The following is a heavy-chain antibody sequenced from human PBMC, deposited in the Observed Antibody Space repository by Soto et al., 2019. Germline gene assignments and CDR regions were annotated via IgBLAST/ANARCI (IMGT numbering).Heavy chain of an antibody. CDR1: GFTFSDYY. CDR2: TKHGAESYAT. J-gene: IGHJ5*02. D-gene: IGHD1-26*01. V-gene: IGHV3-72*01. CDR3: VKSGGPHSPFQS. Sequence: EVRLVESGGGLVQPGGSLRLSCAVSGFTFSDYYMDWVRQAPGQGLEWVGRTKHGAESYATEYAASVKGRFTISRDNSKKSLYLQMNSLKIEDTALYYCVKSGGPHSPFQSWGRGALVIVSS.